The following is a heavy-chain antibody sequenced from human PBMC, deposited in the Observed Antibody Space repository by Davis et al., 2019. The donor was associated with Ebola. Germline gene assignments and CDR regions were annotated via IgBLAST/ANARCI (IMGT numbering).Heavy chain of an antibody. D-gene: IGHD5-18*01. Sequence: SETLSLTCAVYGGSFSGYYWIWIRQSPGKGLEWLGEIDHSGTTNYNPSLKSRVIISTDRSKNQFSLKLTSVTAADTAVYYCARDRGYDYVWGQGTLVTVSS. V-gene: IGHV4-34*01. CDR1: GGSFSGYY. CDR2: IDHSGTT. CDR3: ARDRGYDYV. J-gene: IGHJ4*02.